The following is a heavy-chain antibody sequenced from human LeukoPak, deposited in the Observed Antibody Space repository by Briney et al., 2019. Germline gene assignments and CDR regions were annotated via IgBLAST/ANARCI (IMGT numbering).Heavy chain of an antibody. CDR3: ARDPDFWSGYYDY. CDR1: GFTFSSYW. D-gene: IGHD3-3*01. J-gene: IGHJ4*02. CDR2: IKQDGSEK. Sequence: GGSLRLSCAASGFTFSSYWMSWVRQAPGKGLEWVASIKQDGSEKYYVDSVKGRFTISRDNAKNSLYLQMNSLRAEDTAVYYCARDPDFWSGYYDYWGQGTLVTISS. V-gene: IGHV3-7*01.